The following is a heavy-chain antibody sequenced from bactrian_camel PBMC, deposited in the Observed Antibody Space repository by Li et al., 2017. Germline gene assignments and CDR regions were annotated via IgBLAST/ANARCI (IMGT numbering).Heavy chain of an antibody. CDR1: GFTEDVSD. D-gene: IGHD2*01. CDR2: IRGDGGT. J-gene: IGHJ4*01. Sequence: HVQLVESGGGSVQAGGSLRLTCIASGFTEDVSDVSWYRQAPGNACDLVSSIRGDGGTYYVDSVKGRFTISRDNAKDTLYLQMNSLKTEDTAVYYCVVYATPKIGQGTQVTVS. V-gene: IGHV3S55*01.